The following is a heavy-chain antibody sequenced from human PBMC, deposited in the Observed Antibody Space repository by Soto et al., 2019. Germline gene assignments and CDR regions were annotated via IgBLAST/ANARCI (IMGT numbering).Heavy chain of an antibody. V-gene: IGHV4-30-4*08. D-gene: IGHD5-18*01. CDR3: ASKSYGYTFYAY. CDR1: GGYSRSRDYY. J-gene: IGHJ4*02. Sequence: PSQTMSLPCSVSGGYSRSRDYYWSWISQPPGKGLEWIGYIYYSGSTYYNPSLKSRVTISVDTSKNQFSLKLSSVTAADTAVYYCASKSYGYTFYAYWGQGTLVTVSS. CDR2: IYYSGST.